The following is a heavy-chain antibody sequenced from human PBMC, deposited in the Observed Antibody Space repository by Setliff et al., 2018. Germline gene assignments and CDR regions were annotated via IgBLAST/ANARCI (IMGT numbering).Heavy chain of an antibody. CDR1: GEPFSDYY. Sequence: ETLSLTCTFYGEPFSDYYWSWIRQPPGKGLEWIGYIYYSGSTNYNPSLKSRVTISVDTSKNQFSLKLSSVTAADTAVYYCARDNRARHYMDVWGKGTTVTVSS. CDR2: IYYSGST. D-gene: IGHD3-10*01. V-gene: IGHV4-59*12. J-gene: IGHJ6*03. CDR3: ARDNRARHYMDV.